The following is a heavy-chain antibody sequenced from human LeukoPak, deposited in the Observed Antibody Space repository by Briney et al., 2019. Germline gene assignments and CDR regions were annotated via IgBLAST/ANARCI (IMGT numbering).Heavy chain of an antibody. J-gene: IGHJ4*02. V-gene: IGHV4-59*01. Sequence: SSETLSLTCTVSGGSISSYYWSWIRQPPGKGLEWIGYIYYSGSTNYNPSLKSRVTISVDTSKNQFSLKLSSVTAADTAVYYCARALKGRRAYYFDYWGQGTLVTVSS. CDR1: GGSISSYY. CDR3: ARALKGRRAYYFDY. CDR2: IYYSGST.